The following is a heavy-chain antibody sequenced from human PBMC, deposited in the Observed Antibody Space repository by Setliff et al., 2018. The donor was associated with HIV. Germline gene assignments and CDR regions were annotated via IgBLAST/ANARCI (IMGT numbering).Heavy chain of an antibody. CDR2: IYYSGSA. CDR1: GDSIRGYY. CDR3: ARGGAFCGRDSCYYLDY. V-gene: IGHV4-59*12. Sequence: SETLSLTCTVSGDSIRGYYWSWIRQPPGKGLEWIGYIYYSGSATYNPSLKSQASISVDTSRNEFSLKLSSVTAADTAVYFCARGGAFCGRDSCYYLDYWGQGNPVTVSS. J-gene: IGHJ4*02. D-gene: IGHD2-21*02.